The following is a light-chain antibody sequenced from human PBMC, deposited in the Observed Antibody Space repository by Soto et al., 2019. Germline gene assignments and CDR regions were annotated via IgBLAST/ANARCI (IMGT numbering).Light chain of an antibody. CDR2: DAS. CDR1: QSVSSS. J-gene: IGKJ4*01. V-gene: IGKV3-15*01. CDR3: QQYDNYPLT. Sequence: EIVITQSPATLSVSPGERVTLSCSASQSVSSSLAWFQQKPGQAPRLLIYDASTRATGIPARFSGSGSGTEFTLTISSLQPDDFATYYCQQYDNYPLTFGGGTKVDIK.